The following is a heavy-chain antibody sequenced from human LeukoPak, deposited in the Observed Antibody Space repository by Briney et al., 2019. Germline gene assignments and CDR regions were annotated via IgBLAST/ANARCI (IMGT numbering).Heavy chain of an antibody. CDR1: GFTFSSYA. V-gene: IGHV3-7*01. J-gene: IGHJ4*02. D-gene: IGHD6-13*01. Sequence: GGSLRLSCAASGFTFSSYAMTWVRQAPGKGLEWVANIKKDGSEKYYVASVRGRFTISRDNAKNSLYLQMNSLRAEDTAVYYCASELPSSSWYDYWGQGTLVTVSS. CDR3: ASELPSSSWYDY. CDR2: IKKDGSEK.